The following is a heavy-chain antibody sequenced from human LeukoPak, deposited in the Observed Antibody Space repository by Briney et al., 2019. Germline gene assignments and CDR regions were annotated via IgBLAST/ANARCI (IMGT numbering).Heavy chain of an antibody. J-gene: IGHJ4*02. CDR1: GFTFSNYA. V-gene: IGHV3-23*01. CDR3: ARANWNDGGEVAY. Sequence: GGSLRLSCVASGFTFSNYAMTWVRQATGKGLEWVSGISGSGTYTYYSDSVRGRFTISRDNSKNTLYLQMDTLRAEDTAVYYCARANWNDGGEVAYWGQGTLGSVSS. D-gene: IGHD1-1*01. CDR2: ISGSGTYT.